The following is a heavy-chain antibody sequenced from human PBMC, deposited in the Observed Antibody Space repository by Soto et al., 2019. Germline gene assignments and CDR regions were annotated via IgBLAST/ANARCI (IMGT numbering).Heavy chain of an antibody. Sequence: QVQLVQSGAEVKKPGASVKVSCKASGYTFTSYYMHWVRQAPGQGLEWMGIINPSGGSTSYAQKFQGRVTMTRETSTSTVYMELSSLRSEDTAVYYCARDGPTIVVVVAATARDGMDVWGQGTTVTVSS. CDR2: INPSGGST. CDR1: GYTFTSYY. D-gene: IGHD2-15*01. CDR3: ARDGPTIVVVVAATARDGMDV. V-gene: IGHV1-46*01. J-gene: IGHJ6*02.